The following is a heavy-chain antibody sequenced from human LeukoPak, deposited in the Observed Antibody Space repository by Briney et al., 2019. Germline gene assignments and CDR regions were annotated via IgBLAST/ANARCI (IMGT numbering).Heavy chain of an antibody. Sequence: SSQTLSLTCTVSGGSISSGSYYWSWIRQPAGKGLEWIGRIYTSGSTNYNPSLKSRVTISVDTSKNQFSLKLNSVTAADTAVYYCARGALSDAFDIWGQGSMVTVSS. CDR1: GGSISSGSYY. CDR3: ARGALSDAFDI. V-gene: IGHV4-61*02. J-gene: IGHJ3*02. D-gene: IGHD1-26*01. CDR2: IYTSGST.